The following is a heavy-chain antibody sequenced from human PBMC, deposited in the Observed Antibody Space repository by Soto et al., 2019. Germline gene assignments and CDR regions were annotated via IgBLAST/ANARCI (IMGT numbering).Heavy chain of an antibody. J-gene: IGHJ4*02. Sequence: PGGSLRLSCAASGFTFSDYYMSWMRQAPGKGLEWASYISSSDITIYYTDSVKGRFTISRDNAKNSLYLQMNSLRAEDTAVYYCARVGRNGALWGQGTLVTVSS. CDR2: ISSSDITI. D-gene: IGHD3-10*01. CDR1: GFTFSDYY. CDR3: ARVGRNGAL. V-gene: IGHV3-11*01.